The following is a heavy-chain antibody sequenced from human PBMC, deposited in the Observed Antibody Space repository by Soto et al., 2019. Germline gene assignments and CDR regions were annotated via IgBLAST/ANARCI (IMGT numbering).Heavy chain of an antibody. D-gene: IGHD6-19*01. CDR1: GYTLTELS. Sequence: ASVKVSCKVSGYTLTELSMHWVRQALGKGLEWMGGFDPEDGETIYAQKFQGRVTMTEDTSTDTAYMELSSLRSEDTAVYYCATRGIAVAGPPFDYWGQGTLVTVSS. CDR3: ATRGIAVAGPPFDY. V-gene: IGHV1-24*01. CDR2: FDPEDGET. J-gene: IGHJ4*02.